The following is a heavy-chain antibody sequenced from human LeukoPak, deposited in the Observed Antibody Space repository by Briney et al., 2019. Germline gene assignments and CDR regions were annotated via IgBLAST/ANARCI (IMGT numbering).Heavy chain of an antibody. CDR3: ARDGSGWSFDG. Sequence: PGGSLRLSCAASGFTFSSYWMHWVRQAPGEGPMCVSRISGDGSSTSYADSVKGRFTISRDNAKNTLYLQMNSLRAEDTAVYYCARDGSGWSFDGWGQGTLVTVSS. CDR1: GFTFSSYW. V-gene: IGHV3-74*01. J-gene: IGHJ4*02. D-gene: IGHD6-19*01. CDR2: ISGDGSST.